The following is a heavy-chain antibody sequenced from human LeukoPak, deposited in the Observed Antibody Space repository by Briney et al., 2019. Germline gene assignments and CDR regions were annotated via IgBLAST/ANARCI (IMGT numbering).Heavy chain of an antibody. D-gene: IGHD1-1*01. CDR2: IYYSGST. CDR1: GGSISSGGYY. J-gene: IGHJ3*02. V-gene: IGHV4-31*03. CDR3: ASFRWNDADPEAFDI. Sequence: SETLSLTCTVSGGSISSGGYYWSWIRQHPGRGLEWIGYIYYSGSTYYNPSLKSRVTISVDTSKNQFSLKLSSVTAADTAVYYCASFRWNDADPEAFDIWGQGTMVTVSS.